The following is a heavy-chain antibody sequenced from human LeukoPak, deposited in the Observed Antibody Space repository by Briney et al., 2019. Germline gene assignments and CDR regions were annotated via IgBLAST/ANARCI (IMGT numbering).Heavy chain of an antibody. CDR2: INPNSGT. Sequence: ASVKVSCKASGYPFTGYYMHWVRQAPGQGLEWMGWINPNSGTNYAQKFQGRVTMATDTSINTAYMELSRLRSDDTAVYYCARYGGLYAFDIWAKGQWSPSLQ. D-gene: IGHD3-16*01. CDR1: GYPFTGYY. V-gene: IGHV1-2*02. CDR3: ARYGGLYAFDI. J-gene: IGHJ3*02.